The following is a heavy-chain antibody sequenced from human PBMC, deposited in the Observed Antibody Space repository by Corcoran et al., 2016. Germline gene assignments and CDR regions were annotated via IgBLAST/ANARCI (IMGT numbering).Heavy chain of an antibody. CDR2: INAGNGNT. D-gene: IGHD3-10*01. J-gene: IGHJ6*02. V-gene: IGHV1-3*01. CDR3: ARAHLVITMVRGGPAHYYGMDV. Sequence: QVQLVQSGAEVKKPGASVKVSCKASGYTFTSYAMHWVRQAPGQRLEWMGWINAGNGNTKYSQKFQGRVTITRDTSASTAYMELSSLRSDDPAVYYCARAHLVITMVRGGPAHYYGMDVWGQGTTVTVSS. CDR1: GYTFTSYA.